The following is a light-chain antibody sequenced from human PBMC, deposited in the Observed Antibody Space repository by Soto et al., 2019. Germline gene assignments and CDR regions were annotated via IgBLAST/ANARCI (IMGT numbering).Light chain of an antibody. V-gene: IGKV3-20*01. CDR3: HQYGIFPVT. CDR2: GAS. CDR1: QSVSSNY. Sequence: EVVLTQSPGTLSLSPGERATLSCRASQSVSSNYLAWYQHKVGHAPRLLIYGASSRSTGIPDRFSGSGSGTEFTLTISRLEPEDFAVYFCHQYGIFPVTFGQGTKLEIK. J-gene: IGKJ2*01.